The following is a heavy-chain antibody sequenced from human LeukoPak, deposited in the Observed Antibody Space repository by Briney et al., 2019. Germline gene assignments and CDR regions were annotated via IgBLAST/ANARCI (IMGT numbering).Heavy chain of an antibody. D-gene: IGHD3-10*01. Sequence: GGSLRLSCAASGFTFSRYGMHWVRQAPGKGLEWVAVIWSDGSNKYYADSVKGRFTISGDNSKNTLYLQVNSLRAEDTAVYYCARPFGSGSSPTAYFDYWGQGTLVTVSS. CDR2: IWSDGSNK. J-gene: IGHJ4*02. V-gene: IGHV3-33*01. CDR1: GFTFSRYG. CDR3: ARPFGSGSSPTAYFDY.